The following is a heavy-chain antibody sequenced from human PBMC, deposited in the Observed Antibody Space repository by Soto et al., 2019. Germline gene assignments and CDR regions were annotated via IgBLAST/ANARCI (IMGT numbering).Heavy chain of an antibody. Sequence: SETLSLTCTVSGGSIRSHYWTWLRQPPGKGLEWIGYIYSTGTTNYNPALKNRVTISKDTSKNQFSLRLTSVTAADTAVYYCARDYGDTSGYHPTYFDSWGQGTLVTVSS. J-gene: IGHJ4*02. CDR1: GGSIRSHY. CDR3: ARDYGDTSGYHPTYFDS. V-gene: IGHV4-59*11. D-gene: IGHD3-22*01. CDR2: IYSTGTT.